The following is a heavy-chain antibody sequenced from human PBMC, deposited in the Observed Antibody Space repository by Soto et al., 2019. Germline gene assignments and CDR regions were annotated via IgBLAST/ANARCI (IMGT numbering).Heavy chain of an antibody. CDR1: GYTFSLYF. Sequence: QVHLEQSGADVKEPGASVRVSCKTSGYTFSLYFIHWVRQAPGEGLEWVGWINPDSGVTQYAQKCQGRVPMTRDTSIRTAYMDLTGLTSDDTAVYFCARDPSDSSGNYDYWGQGTLVTVSS. D-gene: IGHD3-22*01. CDR3: ARDPSDSSGNYDY. J-gene: IGHJ4*02. V-gene: IGHV1-2*02. CDR2: INPDSGVT.